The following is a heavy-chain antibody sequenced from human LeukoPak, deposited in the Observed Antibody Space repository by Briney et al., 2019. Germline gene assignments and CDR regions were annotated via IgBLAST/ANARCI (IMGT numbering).Heavy chain of an antibody. CDR2: ISYDGSNK. J-gene: IGHJ6*02. V-gene: IGHV3-30-3*01. Sequence: PGGSLRLSCAASGFTFSSYAMHWVRQAPGKGLEWVAVISYDGSNKYYADSVKGRFTISRDNSKNTLYLQMNSLRAEDTAVYYCARPREGPYYYYGMDVWGQGTTVTVSS. CDR3: ARPREGPYYYYGMDV. CDR1: GFTFSSYA.